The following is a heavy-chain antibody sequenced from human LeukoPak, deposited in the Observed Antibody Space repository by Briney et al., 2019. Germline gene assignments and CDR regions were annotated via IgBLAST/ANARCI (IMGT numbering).Heavy chain of an antibody. D-gene: IGHD5-18*01. J-gene: IGHJ4*02. CDR3: ARHPDTAMASLDY. CDR1: GGSISSYY. V-gene: IGHV4-4*09. Sequence: SETLSLTCTVSGGSISSYYWSWIWQRPGKGLEWIGYIYTSGGTNYNPSLKSRVTISVDTSKNQFSLKLSSVTAADTAVYYCARHPDTAMASLDYWGQGTLVTVSS. CDR2: IYTSGGT.